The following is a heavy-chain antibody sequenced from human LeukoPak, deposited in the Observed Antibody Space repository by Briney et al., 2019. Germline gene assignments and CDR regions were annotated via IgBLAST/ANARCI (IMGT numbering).Heavy chain of an antibody. CDR1: GFTLSTYS. Sequence: GGSLRLSCAASGFTLSTYSMNWVRQVPGKGLEWVSYISSTSSTIYYADSVKGRFTISRDNAKNSLYLQMDSLRAEDTAVYYCARRLDYWGQGTLVTVSS. V-gene: IGHV3-48*01. CDR2: ISSTSSTI. J-gene: IGHJ4*02. CDR3: ARRLDY.